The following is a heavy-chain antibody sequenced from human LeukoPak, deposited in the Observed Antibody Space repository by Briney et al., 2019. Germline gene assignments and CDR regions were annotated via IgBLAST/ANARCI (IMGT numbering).Heavy chain of an antibody. CDR1: GYSFTSYG. Sequence: ASVKISCKASGYSFTSYGISWVRQAPGQGLEWMGWFNPNSGGTNYAQKFQGRVTMTRDTSISTAYMELSRLRSDDTAVYYCARVDCGGDCYHDGGYWGQGTLVTVSS. CDR2: FNPNSGGT. D-gene: IGHD2-21*02. V-gene: IGHV1-2*02. CDR3: ARVDCGGDCYHDGGY. J-gene: IGHJ4*02.